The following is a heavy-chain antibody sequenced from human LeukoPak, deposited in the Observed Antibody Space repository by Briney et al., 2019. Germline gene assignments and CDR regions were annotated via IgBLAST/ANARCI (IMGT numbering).Heavy chain of an antibody. CDR2: ISNSGGTT. Sequence: PGGSLRLSCAASGFTFSSYSMTWVRQAPGKGLEWVSSISNSGGTTYYADSVKGRFTISRDNSRDNSKNTVYLQMNSLSAEDTAVYYCAKGLSSRWNLKGSDYWGQGTLVTVSS. J-gene: IGHJ4*02. CDR1: GFTFSSYS. CDR3: AKGLSSRWNLKGSDY. V-gene: IGHV3-23*01. D-gene: IGHD6-19*01.